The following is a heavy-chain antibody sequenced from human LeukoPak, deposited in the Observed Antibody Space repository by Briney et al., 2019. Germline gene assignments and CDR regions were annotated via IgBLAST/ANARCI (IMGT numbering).Heavy chain of an antibody. CDR3: AKGGSWFGELSYGMDV. CDR2: IYYSGST. Sequence: SETLSLTCTVSGGSISSGGYYWSWIRQHPGKGLEWIGYIYYSGSTYYNPSLKSRVTISVDTSKNQFSLKLSSVTAADTAVYYCAKGGSWFGELSYGMDVWGQGTTVTVSS. J-gene: IGHJ6*02. CDR1: GGSISSGGYY. V-gene: IGHV4-31*03. D-gene: IGHD3-10*01.